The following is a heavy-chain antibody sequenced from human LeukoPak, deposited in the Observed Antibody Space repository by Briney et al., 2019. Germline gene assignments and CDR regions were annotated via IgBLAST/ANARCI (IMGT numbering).Heavy chain of an antibody. CDR1: GFTFSSYA. V-gene: IGHV3-23*01. Sequence: GGSRRLSCAASGFTFSSYAMSWVRQAPGKGLEWVSAISGSGGSTYYADSVKGRFTISRDNSKNTLYLQMNSLRAEDTAVYYCAKRARRVNYYYYYMDVWGKGTTVTVSS. J-gene: IGHJ6*03. CDR2: ISGSGGST. D-gene: IGHD3-22*01. CDR3: AKRARRVNYYYYYMDV.